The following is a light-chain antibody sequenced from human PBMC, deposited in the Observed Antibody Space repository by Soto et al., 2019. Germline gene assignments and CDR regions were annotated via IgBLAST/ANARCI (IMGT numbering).Light chain of an antibody. CDR1: SSDVGGYDY. CDR2: EVT. CDR3: SSYTTPSTYV. Sequence: QAALTQAASVSGCPGQSVTISCAGTSSDVGGYDYVSWYQQHPGKAPKFMIYEVTNRPSGVSHRFSGSKSGNTASLTISGLQAEDEADYYCSSYTTPSTYVFGTGTKV. J-gene: IGLJ1*01. V-gene: IGLV2-14*01.